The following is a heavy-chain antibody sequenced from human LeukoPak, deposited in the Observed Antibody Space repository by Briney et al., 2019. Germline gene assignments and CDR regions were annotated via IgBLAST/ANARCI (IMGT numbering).Heavy chain of an antibody. CDR2: IYYSGST. D-gene: IGHD3-10*01. Sequence: PSETLSPTCTVSGGSVSSGSYYWSWIRQPPGKGLEWIGYIYYSGSTNYNPSLKSRVTISVDTSKNQFSLKLSSVTAADTAVYYCARDRLTPYYYGSGRAFDIWGQGTTVTVSS. V-gene: IGHV4-61*01. J-gene: IGHJ3*02. CDR1: GGSVSSGSYY. CDR3: ARDRLTPYYYGSGRAFDI.